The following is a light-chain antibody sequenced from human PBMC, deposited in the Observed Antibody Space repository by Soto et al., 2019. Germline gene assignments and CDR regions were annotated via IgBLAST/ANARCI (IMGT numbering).Light chain of an antibody. CDR1: QSISSY. V-gene: IGKV1-39*01. J-gene: IGKJ1*01. Sequence: DIPMTQSPSSLSASVGDRVTITCRASQSISSYLNWYQQKPGKAPKLLIYAASSLQSGVPSRFSGSGSGTDFTLTISSLQPDDFATYYCQQYNSYSPTFGQGTKVEIK. CDR2: AAS. CDR3: QQYNSYSPT.